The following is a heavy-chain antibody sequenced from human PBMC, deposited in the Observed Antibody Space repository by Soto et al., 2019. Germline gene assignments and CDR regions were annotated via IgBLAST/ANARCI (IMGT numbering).Heavy chain of an antibody. CDR3: ARSTLSTGTSNSFGY. CDR2: SYYSGST. CDR1: GGSVSSGSYY. D-gene: IGHD1-7*01. V-gene: IGHV4-61*01. Sequence: QVQLQESGPGLVKPSETLSLTCTVSGGSVSSGSYYWSWLRQPPGKGLEWIGYSYYSGSTNYNHSLKCRVTVSVDTSKSQFSLTLSSVTAADTAVYYCARSTLSTGTSNSFGYWGQGTLVTVSS. J-gene: IGHJ4*02.